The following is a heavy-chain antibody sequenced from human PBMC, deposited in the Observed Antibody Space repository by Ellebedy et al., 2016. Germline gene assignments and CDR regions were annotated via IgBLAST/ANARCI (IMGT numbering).Heavy chain of an antibody. J-gene: IGHJ6*02. V-gene: IGHV3-48*02. CDR1: GFTFSSYS. CDR2: ISSSSSTI. Sequence: GESLKISCAASGFTFSSYSMNWVRQAPGKGLEWVSYISSSSSTIYYADSVKGRFTISRDNAKNSLYLQMNSLRDEDTAVYYCARDPFFYVEMATISLYGMDVWGQGTTVTVSS. CDR3: ARDPFFYVEMATISLYGMDV. D-gene: IGHD5-24*01.